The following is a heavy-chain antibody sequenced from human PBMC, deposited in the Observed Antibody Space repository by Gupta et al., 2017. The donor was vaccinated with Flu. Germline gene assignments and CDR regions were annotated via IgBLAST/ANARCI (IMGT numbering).Heavy chain of an antibody. CDR2: FNTNTGNP. CDR3: ARDRPSAYYDFWSGRKTQNNWFDP. D-gene: IGHD3-3*01. J-gene: IGHJ5*02. CDR1: GYTFTSYA. V-gene: IGHV7-4-1*02. Sequence: QVQLVQSGSELKKPGASVKVSCKASGYTFTSYAMTWARQAPGPGLEWLGWFNTNTGNPKYAQGFTGRFVFSLDTSVSTAYLQISSLKAEDTAVYYCARDRPSAYYDFWSGRKTQNNWFDPWGQVTLVTVSS.